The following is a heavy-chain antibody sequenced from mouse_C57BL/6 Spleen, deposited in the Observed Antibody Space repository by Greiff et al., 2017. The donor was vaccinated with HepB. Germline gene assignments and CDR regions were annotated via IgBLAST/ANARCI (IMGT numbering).Heavy chain of an antibody. J-gene: IGHJ1*03. CDR1: GFTFSDYY. D-gene: IGHD1-1*02. CDR3: ARDDGGYYGYFDV. Sequence: EVKLVESEGGLVQPGSSMKLSCTASGFTFSDYYMAWVRQVPEKGLEWVANINYDGSSTYYLDSLKSRFIISRDNAKNILYLQMSSLKSEDTATYYCARDDGGYYGYFDVWGTGTTVTVSS. V-gene: IGHV5-16*01. CDR2: INYDGSST.